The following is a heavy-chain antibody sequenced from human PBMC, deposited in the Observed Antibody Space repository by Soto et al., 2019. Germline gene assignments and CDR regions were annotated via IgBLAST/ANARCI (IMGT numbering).Heavy chain of an antibody. Sequence: QVHLQESGPGLVTPSQTLSLTCTVSGGSIRSGGYSWSWIRQLPWKGLAWSGYVYYCGSTYYNPSLKSQVIISVDTSKNQFSLKLSSVTAADTAVYYCARGYYDFWSGYYTTDNYYYMDVWGKGTTVTVSS. CDR2: VYYCGST. CDR3: ARGYYDFWSGYYTTDNYYYMDV. V-gene: IGHV4-31*01. D-gene: IGHD3-3*01. J-gene: IGHJ6*03. CDR1: GGSIRSGGYS.